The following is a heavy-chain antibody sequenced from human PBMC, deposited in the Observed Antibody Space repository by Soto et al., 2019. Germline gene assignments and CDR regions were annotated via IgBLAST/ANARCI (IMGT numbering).Heavy chain of an antibody. Sequence: QVQLVESGGGVVQPGRSLRLSCAASGFTFSSYAMHWVRQAPGKGLEWVAVISYDGSNKYYADSVKGRFTISRDNSKNTLYLQMNSLRAEDTAVYYCAIPPPDCSGGSGYYYFDYWGQGTLVTVSS. D-gene: IGHD2-15*01. J-gene: IGHJ4*02. CDR1: GFTFSSYA. CDR2: ISYDGSNK. V-gene: IGHV3-30-3*01. CDR3: AIPPPDCSGGSGYYYFDY.